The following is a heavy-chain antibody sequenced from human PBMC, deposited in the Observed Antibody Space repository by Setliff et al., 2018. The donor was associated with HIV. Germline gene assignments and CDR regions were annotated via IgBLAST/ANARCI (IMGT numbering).Heavy chain of an antibody. V-gene: IGHV4-61*02. CDR1: GGSISSGSYY. CDR3: ARVPIAAAGNYFDY. CDR2: IYTSGST. Sequence: KPSETLSLTCTVSGGSISSGSYYWSWIRQPAGKGLEWIGRIYTSGSTNYNPSLKSRVTISVDTSKNQFSLKLSSVTAADTAVYYCARVPIAAAGNYFDYWGQGTLVTVS. D-gene: IGHD6-13*01. J-gene: IGHJ4*02.